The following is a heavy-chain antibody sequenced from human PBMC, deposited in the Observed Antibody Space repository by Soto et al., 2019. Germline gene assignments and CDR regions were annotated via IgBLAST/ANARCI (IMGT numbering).Heavy chain of an antibody. CDR2: ISGSGGAT. CDR1: GFTFSSYA. D-gene: IGHD2-15*01. J-gene: IGHJ3*02. Sequence: EVQLLESGGGLVQPGGSLRLSCAASGFTFSSYAMSWVRQAPGKGLEWVSGISGSGGATYYADSVKGRFTISRDNSNNTLYLQMNSLRAEDTAVYYCSRDRYCSGGSCYSEWAFDIWGQGTMVTVSS. V-gene: IGHV3-23*01. CDR3: SRDRYCSGGSCYSEWAFDI.